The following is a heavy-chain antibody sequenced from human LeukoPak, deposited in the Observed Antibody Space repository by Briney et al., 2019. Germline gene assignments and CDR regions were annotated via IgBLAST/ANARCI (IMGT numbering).Heavy chain of an antibody. V-gene: IGHV1-8*01. CDR1: GYTFTSYD. D-gene: IGHD4-17*01. CDR2: MNPNSGNT. CDR3: ARCPPLTTVTTLYNWFDP. Sequence: ASVKVSCKASGYTFTSYDINWVRQATGQVLEWMGWMNPNSGNTGYAQKFQGRVTMTRNTSISTAYMELSSLRSEDTAVYYCARCPPLTTVTTLYNWFDPWGQGTLVTVSS. J-gene: IGHJ5*02.